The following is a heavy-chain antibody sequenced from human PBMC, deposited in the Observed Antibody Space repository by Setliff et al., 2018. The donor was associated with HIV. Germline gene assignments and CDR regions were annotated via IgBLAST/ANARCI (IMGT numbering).Heavy chain of an antibody. CDR2: ILSTGERT. V-gene: IGHV3-23*01. D-gene: IGHD3-22*01. Sequence: PGGSLRLSCAASGFTFSNYAMSWVRQAPGEGLEWVSAILSTGERTFYADSVKDRFTISRDNSKNTVYLQMNSLRAEDTAEYYCAKELAASGLGYFDSWGRGILVTV. J-gene: IGHJ4*02. CDR3: AKELAASGLGYFDS. CDR1: GFTFSNYA.